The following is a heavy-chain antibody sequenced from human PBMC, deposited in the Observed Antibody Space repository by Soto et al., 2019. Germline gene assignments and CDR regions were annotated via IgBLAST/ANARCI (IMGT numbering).Heavy chain of an antibody. D-gene: IGHD5-18*01. CDR3: VSDRGYRDASDPDS. CDR2: ISYDGSLQ. Sequence: QAQLVESGGGVVQPGRSLRLSCAASGFAFSSYGMHWVRQAPGTGLEWVAVISYDGSLQPYADSVKGRFTISRDNSKHVGVLQTSGLRAEDTAVYYWVSDRGYRDASDPDSWGQGTRVSVSS. V-gene: IGHV3-30*03. CDR1: GFAFSSYG. J-gene: IGHJ5*01.